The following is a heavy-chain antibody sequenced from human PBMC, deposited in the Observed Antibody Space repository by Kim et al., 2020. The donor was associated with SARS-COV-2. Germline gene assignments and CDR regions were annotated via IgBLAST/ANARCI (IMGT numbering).Heavy chain of an antibody. J-gene: IGHJ3*02. Sequence: SETLSLTCAVYGGSFSGYYWSWIRQPPGKGLEWIGEINHSGSTNYNPSLKSRVTISVDTSKNQFSLKLSSVTAADTAVYYCARGNIAAAGTRAFDIWGQGTMVTVSS. CDR1: GGSFSGYY. CDR2: INHSGST. CDR3: ARGNIAAAGTRAFDI. V-gene: IGHV4-34*01. D-gene: IGHD6-13*01.